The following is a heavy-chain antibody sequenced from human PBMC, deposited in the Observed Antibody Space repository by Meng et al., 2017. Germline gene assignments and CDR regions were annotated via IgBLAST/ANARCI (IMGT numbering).Heavy chain of an antibody. D-gene: IGHD4-11*01. CDR3: ARDDYSNYLPFDY. J-gene: IGHJ4*02. V-gene: IGHV1-69*01. CDR2: IIPIFGTA. Sequence: QVPLGESGAEVKKPGSSGKVSCKASGGTFSSYAISWVRQAPGQGLEWMGGIIPIFGTANYAQKFQGRVTITADESTSTAYMELSSLRSEDTAVYYCARDDYSNYLPFDYWGQGTLVTVSS. CDR1: GGTFSSYA.